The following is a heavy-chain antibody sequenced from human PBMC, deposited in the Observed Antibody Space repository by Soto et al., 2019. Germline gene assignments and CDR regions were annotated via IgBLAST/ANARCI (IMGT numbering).Heavy chain of an antibody. CDR2: IYYSGST. Sequence: KTSETLSLTCTVSGGSISSVGYYWSWIRQHPGKGLEWIGYIYYSGSTYYNPSLKSRVTISVDTSKNQFSLKLSSVTAADTAVYYCARARAALRSDVWGQGTTVTVSS. CDR1: GGSISSVGYY. J-gene: IGHJ6*02. D-gene: IGHD6-25*01. V-gene: IGHV4-31*03. CDR3: ARARAALRSDV.